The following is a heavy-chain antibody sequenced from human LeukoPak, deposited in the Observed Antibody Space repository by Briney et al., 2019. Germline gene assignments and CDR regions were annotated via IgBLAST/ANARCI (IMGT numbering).Heavy chain of an antibody. J-gene: IGHJ4*02. CDR1: GFTFRRCW. Sequence: GGSLRLSCAASGFTFRRCWMSWVRQAPGKRLEWVANINQDGRDKLCGDCVERRFTISRDNAKNSVYLTVNSLRAEDTSVYYCAKCTRSSGDCLWGQGSLVTVSS. CDR2: INQDGRDK. V-gene: IGHV3-7*01. CDR3: AKCTRSSGDCL. D-gene: IGHD2-21*01.